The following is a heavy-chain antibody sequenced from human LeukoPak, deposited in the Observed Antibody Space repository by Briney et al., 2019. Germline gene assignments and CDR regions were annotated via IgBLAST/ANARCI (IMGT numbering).Heavy chain of an antibody. CDR2: VFGGGGST. CDR3: AKTTTGYSSGRFPGWPVDY. V-gene: IGHV3-23*01. CDR1: GFTFSSYA. J-gene: IGHJ4*02. D-gene: IGHD6-19*01. Sequence: GGSLRLSCAASGFTFSSYAMYWVRQAPGKGLEWVSGVFGGGGSTHYADSVKGRFTISRDNSKNTVYLQMSSLRAEDTAVNYCAKTTTGYSSGRFPGWPVDYWGQGTLVTVSS.